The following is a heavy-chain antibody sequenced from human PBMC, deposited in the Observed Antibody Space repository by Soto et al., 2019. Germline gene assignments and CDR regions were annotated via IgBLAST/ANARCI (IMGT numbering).Heavy chain of an antibody. V-gene: IGHV3-74*01. Sequence: GGSLRLSCAASGFTFSSYWMHWVRQAPGKGLVWVSRINSDGSSTSYADSVKGRFTISRDNAKNTLYLQMNSLRAEDTAVYYCVSGGGYRYAPAGYWGQGTLVTVAS. CDR2: INSDGSST. CDR1: GFTFSSYW. CDR3: VSGGGYRYAPAGY. D-gene: IGHD5-18*01. J-gene: IGHJ1*01.